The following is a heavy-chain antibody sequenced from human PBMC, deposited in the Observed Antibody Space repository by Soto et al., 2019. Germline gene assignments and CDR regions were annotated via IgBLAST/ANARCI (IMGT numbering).Heavy chain of an antibody. J-gene: IGHJ6*02. CDR1: GYTFTSYG. D-gene: IGHD6-13*01. Sequence: QVQLVQSGAEVKKPGASVKVSCKASGYTFTSYGISWVRQAPGQGLEWMGWISAYNGNTNYAQKLQGRVTMTTDTFTPTVXMELGSLRSDDTAVYYCARDWSGYSSSVVYYGMDVWGQGTTVTVSS. CDR3: ARDWSGYSSSVVYYGMDV. V-gene: IGHV1-18*01. CDR2: ISAYNGNT.